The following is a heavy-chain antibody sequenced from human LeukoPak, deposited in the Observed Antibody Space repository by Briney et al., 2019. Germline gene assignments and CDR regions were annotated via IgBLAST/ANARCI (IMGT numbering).Heavy chain of an antibody. CDR2: IWYDGSNK. CDR1: GFTFSRHG. V-gene: IGHV3-33*01. J-gene: IGHJ4*02. Sequence: GGSLRLSCAASGFTFSRHGMHWVRQAPGKGLEWVALIWYDGSNKYYADSVKGRFTISRDKSKNTLYLQMNSLRVEDTAVYYCARDQYYYDSSGYFYDFWGQGTLVTVSS. CDR3: ARDQYYYDSSGYFYDF. D-gene: IGHD3-22*01.